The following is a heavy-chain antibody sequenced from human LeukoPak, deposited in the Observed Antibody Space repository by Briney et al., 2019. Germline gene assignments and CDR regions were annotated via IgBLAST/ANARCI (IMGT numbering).Heavy chain of an antibody. CDR2: INPNSGGT. CDR3: ARVRPQTYYYDSSGYYSDY. D-gene: IGHD3-22*01. CDR1: GYTFTGYY. J-gene: IGHJ4*02. V-gene: IGHV1-2*02. Sequence: ASVKVSCKASGYTFTGYYMHWVRQAPGQGLEWMGWINPNSGGTNYAQKFQGRVTMTRDTSISTAYMELSRLRSDGTAVYYCARVRPQTYYYDSSGYYSDYWGQGTLVTVSS.